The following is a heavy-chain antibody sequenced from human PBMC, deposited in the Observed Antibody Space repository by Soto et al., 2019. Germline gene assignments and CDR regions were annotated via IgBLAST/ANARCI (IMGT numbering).Heavy chain of an antibody. D-gene: IGHD2-8*01. CDR3: ARGRSNQYESSPPPKFDP. CDR1: GFTFSTYD. J-gene: IGHJ5*02. V-gene: IGHV3-13*01. Sequence: EVQLVESGGGLVQPGGSLRLSCAASGFTFSTYDMHWVRQATGKGLEWVSAIGTVGDTYYLDSVKGRFTISRENAKNSWYLQMNSLRAGDTAVYYCARGRSNQYESSPPPKFDPWGRGTLVTVSS. CDR2: IGTVGDT.